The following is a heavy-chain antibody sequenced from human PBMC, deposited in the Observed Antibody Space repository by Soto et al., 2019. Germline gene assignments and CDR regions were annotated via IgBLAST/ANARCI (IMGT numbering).Heavy chain of an antibody. CDR1: GYNFSNYD. D-gene: IGHD3-3*01. CDR3: ARPSIFGVFSFGDS. CDR2: ISGYNRNT. Sequence: QVQLVQSAAEVRKPGAAVKVSCKTSGYNFSNYDISWVRQAPGQGPEWMGWISGYNRNTNFAQKFHGRVTMAPDTSTRTAYLELRNLIFDVTPVYYCARPSIFGVFSFGDSWGQGTLVIVSS. J-gene: IGHJ5*01. V-gene: IGHV1-18*01.